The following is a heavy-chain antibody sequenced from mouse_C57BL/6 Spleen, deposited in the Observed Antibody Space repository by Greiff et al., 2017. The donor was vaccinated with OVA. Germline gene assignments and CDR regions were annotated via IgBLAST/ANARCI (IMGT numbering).Heavy chain of an antibody. CDR3: ARLITTVASYAMDY. CDR1: GFSLTSYG. Sequence: VKLQQSGPGLVQPSQSLSITCTVSGFSLTSYGVHWVRQSPGKGLEWLGVIWSGGSTDYNAAFISRLSISKDNSKSQVFFKMNSLQADDTAIYYCARLITTVASYAMDYWGQGTSVTVSS. J-gene: IGHJ4*01. CDR2: IWSGGST. D-gene: IGHD1-1*01. V-gene: IGHV2-2*01.